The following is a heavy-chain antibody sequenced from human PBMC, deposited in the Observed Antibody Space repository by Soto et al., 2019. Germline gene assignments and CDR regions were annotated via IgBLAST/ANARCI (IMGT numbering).Heavy chain of an antibody. V-gene: IGHV1-8*01. D-gene: IGHD4-4*01. CDR1: GYTFTSYD. CDR3: ARGTVTTPRYYYYYMDV. CDR2: MNPSSGNT. J-gene: IGHJ6*03. Sequence: ASVKVSCKASGYTFTSYDINWVRQATGQGLEWVGWMNPSSGNTGYAQKFQGRVTMTRNTSISTAYMELSSLRSEDTAVYYCARGTVTTPRYYYYYMDVWGKGTTVTVSS.